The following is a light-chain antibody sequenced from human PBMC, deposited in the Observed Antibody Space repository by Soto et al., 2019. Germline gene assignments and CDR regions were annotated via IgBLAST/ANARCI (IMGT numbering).Light chain of an antibody. V-gene: IGLV4-69*01. J-gene: IGLJ3*02. CDR3: QTWGTGIRV. CDR2: LNSDGSH. CDR1: SGHSSYA. Sequence: QLVLTQSLSDSASLGASVKLTCTLSSGHSSYAIAWHQQQPEKGPRYLMKLNSDGSHTKGDGIPDRFSGSSSGAERYLTISSLQSEDEADYYCQTWGTGIRVFGGGTKVTVL.